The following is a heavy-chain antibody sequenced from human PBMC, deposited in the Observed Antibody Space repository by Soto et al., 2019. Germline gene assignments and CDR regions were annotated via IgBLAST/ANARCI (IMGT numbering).Heavy chain of an antibody. Sequence: SETLSLPCIVSGGSITSHSHYWGWIRQPPGKGLESIGNIYYDGNTYYNPSLKSRVTISLDTSKNQFSLRLNSVTAADTAVYYCARSSIVPRLLMYPFDYWGQGTLVTVSS. CDR2: IYYDGNT. CDR3: ARSSIVPRLLMYPFDY. CDR1: GGSITSHSHY. D-gene: IGHD2-8*01. V-gene: IGHV4-39*01. J-gene: IGHJ4*02.